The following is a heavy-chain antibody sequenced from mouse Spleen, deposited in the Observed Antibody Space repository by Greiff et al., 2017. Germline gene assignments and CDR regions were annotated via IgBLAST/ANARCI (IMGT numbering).Heavy chain of an antibody. J-gene: IGHJ4*01. CDR3: ARDKDYGSSYDYAMDY. Sequence: EVMLVESGGGLVKPGGSLKLSCAASGFTFSSYAMSWVRQTPEKRLEWVATISDGGSYTYYPDNVKGRFTISRDNAKNNLYLQMSHLKSEDTAMYYCARDKDYGSSYDYAMDYWGQGTSVTVSS. V-gene: IGHV5-4*01. D-gene: IGHD1-1*01. CDR2: ISDGGSYT. CDR1: GFTFSSYA.